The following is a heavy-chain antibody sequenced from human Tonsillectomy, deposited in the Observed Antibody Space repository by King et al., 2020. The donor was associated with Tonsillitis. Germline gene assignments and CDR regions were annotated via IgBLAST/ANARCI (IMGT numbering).Heavy chain of an antibody. J-gene: IGHJ3*01. Sequence: VQLQESGPGLVKPSETLSLTCDVSGYSISSGYYWGWIRQPPGKGLEYIGNMFHTGSSSFNPSLKSRVTISVDRSKNQFSLRLSSVTASDTAVYYCVRTSRDYGCNTNSFDFWGQGTMVTVSS. CDR2: MFHTGSS. CDR3: VRTSRDYGCNTNSFDF. CDR1: GYSISSGYY. V-gene: IGHV4-38-2*01. D-gene: IGHD4-23*01.